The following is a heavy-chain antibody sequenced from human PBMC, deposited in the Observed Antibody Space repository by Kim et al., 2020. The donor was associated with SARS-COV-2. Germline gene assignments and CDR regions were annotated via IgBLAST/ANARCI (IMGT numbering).Heavy chain of an antibody. Sequence: FYSGRPTYNPPLRIRATKSVATSKNQFSLKLSSVTAADTAVYYCARGFDPWGQGTLVTVSS. V-gene: IGHV4-59*08. CDR2: FYSGRP. CDR3: ARGFDP. J-gene: IGHJ5*02.